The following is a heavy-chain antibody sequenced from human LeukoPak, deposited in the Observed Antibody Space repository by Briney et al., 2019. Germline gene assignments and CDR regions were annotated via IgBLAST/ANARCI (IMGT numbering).Heavy chain of an antibody. D-gene: IGHD6-13*01. J-gene: IGHJ6*03. CDR1: GGSISSGSYY. Sequence: SETLSLTCTVSGGSISSGSYYWSWIQQPAGKGLEWIGRIYTSGSTNYNPSLKSRVTISVDTSKNQFSLKLSSVTAADTAVYYCARDQARIYSSSWWASGYYYMDVWGKGTTVTISS. CDR3: ARDQARIYSSSWWASGYYYMDV. V-gene: IGHV4-61*02. CDR2: IYTSGST.